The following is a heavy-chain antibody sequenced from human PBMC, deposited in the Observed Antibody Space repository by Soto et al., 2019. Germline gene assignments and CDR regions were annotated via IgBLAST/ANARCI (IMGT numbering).Heavy chain of an antibody. Sequence: QVQLVQSGAEVKKPGSSVKVSCKASGGTFSSYAISWVRQAPGQGLEWMGGIIPIFVTANYAKKFQGRVTITSDESTSPAYMELSSLRSEDTAVYYCARALEIGYGSSTSCLAGAYYYGMDVWGQGTTVTVSS. D-gene: IGHD2-2*03. CDR1: GGTFSSYA. CDR2: IIPIFVTA. J-gene: IGHJ6*02. V-gene: IGHV1-69*01. CDR3: ARALEIGYGSSTSCLAGAYYYGMDV.